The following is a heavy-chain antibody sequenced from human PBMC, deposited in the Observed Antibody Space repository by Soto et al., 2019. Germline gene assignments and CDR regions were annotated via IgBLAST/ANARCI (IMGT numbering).Heavy chain of an antibody. Sequence: GGSLRLSCAASGFTFSSYGMHWIRQAPGKGLEWVAVIWYDGSNKYYADPVKGRFTISRDNSKNTLYLQMNSLRAEDTAVYYCASALDTAMVGFDYWGQGTLVTVSS. D-gene: IGHD5-18*01. J-gene: IGHJ4*02. V-gene: IGHV3-33*01. CDR3: ASALDTAMVGFDY. CDR2: IWYDGSNK. CDR1: GFTFSSYG.